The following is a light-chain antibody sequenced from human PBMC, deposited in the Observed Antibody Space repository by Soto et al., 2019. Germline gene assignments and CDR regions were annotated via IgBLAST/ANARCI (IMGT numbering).Light chain of an antibody. Sequence: DIVMTQSPESLTVSLGERATINCKSSLSVFYSSNNQNYLAWYQHKSGQPPKLLIYWASTRESGVPDRFSGSGSGTDFTLTISSLQAEDVAVYYCQQYYTTLAPTFGGGTKVEIK. V-gene: IGKV4-1*01. CDR1: LSVFYSSNNQNY. CDR2: WAS. J-gene: IGKJ4*01. CDR3: QQYYTTLAPT.